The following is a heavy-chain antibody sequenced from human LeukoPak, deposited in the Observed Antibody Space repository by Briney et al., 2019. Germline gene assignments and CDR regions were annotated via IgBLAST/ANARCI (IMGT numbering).Heavy chain of an antibody. CDR3: AGLWFGELLYDDNWFDP. CDR2: INPNSGGT. Sequence: ASVKVSCKASGYTFTGCYMHWVRQAPGQGLEWMGWINPNSGGTNYAQKFQGRVTMTRDTSISTAYMELSRLRSDDTAVYYCAGLWFGELLYDDNWFDPWGQGTLVTVSS. CDR1: GYTFTGCY. J-gene: IGHJ5*02. D-gene: IGHD3-10*01. V-gene: IGHV1-2*02.